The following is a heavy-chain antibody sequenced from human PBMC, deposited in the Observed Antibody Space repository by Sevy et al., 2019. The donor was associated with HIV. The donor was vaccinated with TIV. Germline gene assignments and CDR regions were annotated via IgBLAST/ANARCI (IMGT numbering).Heavy chain of an antibody. CDR3: ARDRGITVYNYDGMDV. CDR1: GFAFSNYW. CDR2: IKQDGSEI. D-gene: IGHD1-20*01. V-gene: IGHV3-7*01. Sequence: GESLKISCAASGFAFSNYWMNWVRQAPGKGLEWVANIKQDGSEIYYVDSVRGRFSISRENAKNSVFLQMNSLRVEDTAVYYCARDRGITVYNYDGMDVWGQGTTVTVSS. J-gene: IGHJ6*01.